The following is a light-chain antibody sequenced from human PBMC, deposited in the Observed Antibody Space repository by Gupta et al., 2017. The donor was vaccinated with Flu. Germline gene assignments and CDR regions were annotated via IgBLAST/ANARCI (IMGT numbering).Light chain of an antibody. V-gene: IGLV1-44*01. J-gene: IGLJ2*01. CDR2: ANN. CDR1: NSDIGTNT. Sequence: SVLTQPPSASGTPGQRVTISCSGSNSDIGTNTVNWYQHLPGTAPKLLIYANNRRPSGVPDRFSGSKSGTSASLAISGLQSDDEADYYCARWDDSRVIFGGGTKLTVL. CDR3: ARWDDSRVI.